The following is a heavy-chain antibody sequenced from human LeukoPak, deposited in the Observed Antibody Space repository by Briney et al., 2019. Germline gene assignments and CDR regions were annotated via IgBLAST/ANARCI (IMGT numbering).Heavy chain of an antibody. D-gene: IGHD2-15*01. CDR3: ARDRWTVAGFHFDY. J-gene: IGHJ4*02. CDR2: INWNGGST. V-gene: IGHV3-20*04. Sequence: GGSLRLSCAASGFTFDGYGMSWVRQAPGKGLEWVADINWNGGSTGYADSVKGRFTISRDNAKNSLYLQMNSLRAEDTAVYYCARDRWTVAGFHFDYWGQGTLVTVSS. CDR1: GFTFDGYG.